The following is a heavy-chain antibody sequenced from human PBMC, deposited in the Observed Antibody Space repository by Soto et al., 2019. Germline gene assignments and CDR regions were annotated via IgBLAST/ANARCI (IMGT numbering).Heavy chain of an antibody. Sequence: ETPSLPCGAHGGSFSGYYRRWVRQPPRTGVEWFGEIYHSGSTDYNPSLKSLVAISVDTSNNQFSLWLGSVTTANTALYYCARSLAGITPDYYYYGTDVGGQGTPVTVS. V-gene: IGHV4-34*01. CDR1: GGSFSGYY. CDR3: ARSLAGITPDYYYYGTDV. J-gene: IGHJ6*02. CDR2: IYHSGST. D-gene: IGHD6-19*01.